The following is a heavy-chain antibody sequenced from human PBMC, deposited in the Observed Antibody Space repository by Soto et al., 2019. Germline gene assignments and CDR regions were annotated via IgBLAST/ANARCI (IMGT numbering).Heavy chain of an antibody. J-gene: IGHJ6*02. CDR3: ARDEIRFSWAYGMDV. V-gene: IGHV3-30-3*01. CDR2: ISYDGSNK. CDR1: GFTFSSYA. D-gene: IGHD3-3*01. Sequence: QVQLVESGGGVVQPGRSLRLSCAASGFTFSSYAMHWVRQAPGKGLEWVAVISYDGSNKYYADSVKGLFTISRDNSKNPLYLQMNSLRAEDTAVYYCARDEIRFSWAYGMDVWGQGTTVTVSS.